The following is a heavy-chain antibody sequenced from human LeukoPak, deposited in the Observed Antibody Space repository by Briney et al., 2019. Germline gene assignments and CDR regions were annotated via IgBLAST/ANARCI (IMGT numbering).Heavy chain of an antibody. Sequence: SETLSLTCTVSGGSISSGDYYWSWIRQPPGKGLEWIGYIYYSGSTYYNPSLKSRVTISVDTSKNQFSLKLNSVTAADTAVYYCARGQWEIRFDPWGQGTLVTVSS. V-gene: IGHV4-30-4*01. CDR3: ARGQWEIRFDP. CDR2: IYYSGST. CDR1: GGSISSGDYY. D-gene: IGHD1-26*01. J-gene: IGHJ5*02.